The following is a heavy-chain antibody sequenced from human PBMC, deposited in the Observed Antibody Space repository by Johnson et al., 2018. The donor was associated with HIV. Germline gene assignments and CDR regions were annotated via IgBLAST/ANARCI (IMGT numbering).Heavy chain of an antibody. Sequence: VQLVESGGGLIQPWGSLRLSCAASGFTVSSNYMSGVRQAPGKGLEWVSVIYSGGSTYYADSVKGRFTISRDISKNTLFLQMNSLRAEDTAVYYCARPLQFLEWSDAFDMWGQGTMVTVSS. J-gene: IGHJ3*02. V-gene: IGHV3-53*01. D-gene: IGHD3-3*01. CDR3: ARPLQFLEWSDAFDM. CDR2: IYSGGST. CDR1: GFTVSSNY.